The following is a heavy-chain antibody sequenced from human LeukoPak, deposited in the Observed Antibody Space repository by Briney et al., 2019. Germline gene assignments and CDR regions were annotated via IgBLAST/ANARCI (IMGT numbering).Heavy chain of an antibody. D-gene: IGHD3-9*01. CDR2: ISWNSGSI. V-gene: IGHV3-9*01. CDR3: AKDMEGDILTGYYTASGFDY. J-gene: IGHJ4*02. Sequence: PGGSLRLSCAASGFTFDDYAMHWVRQAPGKGLEWVSGISWNSGSIGYADSVKGRFTISRDNAKNSLYLQMNSLRAEDTALYYCAKDMEGDILTGYYTASGFDYWGQGTLVTVSS. CDR1: GFTFDDYA.